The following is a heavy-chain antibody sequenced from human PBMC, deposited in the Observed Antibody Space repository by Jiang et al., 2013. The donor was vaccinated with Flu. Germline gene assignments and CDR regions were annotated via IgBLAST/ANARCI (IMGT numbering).Heavy chain of an antibody. J-gene: IGHJ6*02. Sequence: GAEVKKPGASVKVSCKASGYTFTSYAMHWVRQAPGQRLEWMGWINAGNGNTKYSQKFQGRVTITRDTSASTAYMELSSLRSEDTAVYYCARMRVESRIAPRHYYYYGMDVWGQGTTVTVSS. CDR3: ARMRVESRIAPRHYYYYGMDV. CDR2: INAGNGNT. D-gene: IGHD6-6*01. V-gene: IGHV1-3*01. CDR1: GYTFTSYA.